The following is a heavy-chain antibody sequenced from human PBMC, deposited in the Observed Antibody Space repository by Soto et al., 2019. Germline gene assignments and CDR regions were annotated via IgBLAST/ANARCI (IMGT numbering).Heavy chain of an antibody. J-gene: IGHJ4*02. CDR1: GGSISSVGYS. Sequence: PSETLSLTCTVSGGSISSVGYSCNWIRQPPGKVLEWIGYIYYSGSTNCNPSLKSRVTISVDTSKNQFSLKLSSVTAADTAVYYCARRYAGNFDYWGQGTLVT. V-gene: IGHV4-61*08. CDR3: ARRYAGNFDY. CDR2: IYYSGST. D-gene: IGHD2-8*01.